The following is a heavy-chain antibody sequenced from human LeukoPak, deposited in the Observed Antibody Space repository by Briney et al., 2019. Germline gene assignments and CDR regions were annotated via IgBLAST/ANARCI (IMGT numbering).Heavy chain of an antibody. CDR2: ISGSGGST. J-gene: IGHJ4*02. Sequence: PGGSLRLSCAASGFTFSSYAMSWVRQAPGKGLEWVPAISGSGGSTYYADSVKGRSTISRDNSKNTLYLQMNSLRAEDTAVYYCAKGRGSGPRYYFDYWGQGTLVTVSS. D-gene: IGHD3-10*01. V-gene: IGHV3-23*01. CDR3: AKGRGSGPRYYFDY. CDR1: GFTFSSYA.